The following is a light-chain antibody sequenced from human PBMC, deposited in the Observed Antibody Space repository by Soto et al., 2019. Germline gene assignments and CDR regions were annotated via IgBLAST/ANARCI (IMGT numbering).Light chain of an antibody. CDR2: DAF. CDR3: QQRKYWPPIT. Sequence: VLTQSPATLSLSPGERATLSCRASQDVETYLTWYQQKPGQAPRLLIYDAFKRASGIPARFSGSGSGTDFTLTISSLEPEDFAVYYCQQRKYWPPITFGQGTRREIK. V-gene: IGKV3-11*01. J-gene: IGKJ5*01. CDR1: QDVETY.